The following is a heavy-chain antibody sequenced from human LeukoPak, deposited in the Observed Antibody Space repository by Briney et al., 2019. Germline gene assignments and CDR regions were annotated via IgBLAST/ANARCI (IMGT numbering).Heavy chain of an antibody. CDR3: AGERVAGHKPFDP. CDR2: INPNSGGT. V-gene: IGHV1-2*02. Sequence: ASVKVSCKASGYNFAGYYIHWVRQAPGQGLEWMGWINPNSGGTNYAQKFQGRVTMTRDTSISTAYMELSRLRSDDTAVYYCAGERVAGHKPFDPWGQGTLVTVSS. CDR1: GYNFAGYY. D-gene: IGHD6-19*01. J-gene: IGHJ5*02.